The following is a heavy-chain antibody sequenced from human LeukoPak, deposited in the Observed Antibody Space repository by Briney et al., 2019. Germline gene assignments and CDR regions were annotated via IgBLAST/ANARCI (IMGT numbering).Heavy chain of an antibody. CDR3: ARVRYYYDSSGLDY. J-gene: IGHJ4*02. D-gene: IGHD3-22*01. Sequence: GGSLRLSCAASGFTFNNYGMHWVRQAPGKGLEWVTFIQYDGSNTYYADCVKCRFPISSDNYKHTLYLQMNSMRAEDTAVYYCARVRYYYDSSGLDYWGQGTLVTVSS. CDR1: GFTFNNYG. V-gene: IGHV3-30*02. CDR2: IQYDGSNT.